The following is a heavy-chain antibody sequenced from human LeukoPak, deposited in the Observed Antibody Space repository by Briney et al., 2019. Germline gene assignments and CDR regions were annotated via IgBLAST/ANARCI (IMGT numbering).Heavy chain of an antibody. CDR3: ARVVPMYSSDWYDDY. V-gene: IGHV4-39*01. Sequence: SETLSLTCNVSGGSISSSSYYWGWIRQPPGKGPEWIGTIYCSGITYYNPSLKSRVTISVDKSKHQFSLKLSSVTAADTAVYYCARVVPMYSSDWYDDYWGQGTLVTVSS. CDR1: GGSISSSSYY. J-gene: IGHJ4*02. D-gene: IGHD6-19*01. CDR2: IYCSGIT.